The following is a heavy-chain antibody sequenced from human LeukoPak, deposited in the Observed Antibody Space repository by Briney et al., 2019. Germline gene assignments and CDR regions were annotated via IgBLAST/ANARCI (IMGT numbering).Heavy chain of an antibody. V-gene: IGHV1-46*03. CDR3: AIRFSGGSCWFDP. Sequence: ASVKVSCKASGYTFTSYYMHWVRQAPGQGLEWMGIINPSGGSTSDAQKFQGRVTMTRDMSTSTVYMELSSLRSEDTAVYYCAIRFSGGSCWFDPWGQGTLVTVSS. CDR2: INPSGGST. CDR1: GYTFTSYY. J-gene: IGHJ5*02. D-gene: IGHD2-15*01.